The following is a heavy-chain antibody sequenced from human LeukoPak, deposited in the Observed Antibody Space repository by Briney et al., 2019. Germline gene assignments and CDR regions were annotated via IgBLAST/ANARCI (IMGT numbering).Heavy chain of an antibody. J-gene: IGHJ6*03. V-gene: IGHV4-4*07. CDR1: GGSISSYY. CDR3: ARTIIAAAGTAPPPYYYYMDV. CDR2: IYSSGST. D-gene: IGHD6-13*01. Sequence: SETLSLTCTVSGGSISSYYWSWIRQPAGKGLEWIGRIYSSGSTNYNPSLKSRVTMSVDTSKNQFSLKLSSVTAADTAVYYCARTIIAAAGTAPPPYYYYMDVWGKGTTVTISS.